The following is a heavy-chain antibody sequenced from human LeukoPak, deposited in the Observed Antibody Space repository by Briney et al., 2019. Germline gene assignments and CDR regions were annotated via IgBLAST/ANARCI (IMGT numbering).Heavy chain of an antibody. J-gene: IGHJ4*02. D-gene: IGHD3-3*01. CDR3: ARPLYDFWSGYDFDY. V-gene: IGHV1-2*02. CDR2: INPNSGGT. Sequence: GASVKVSCKASGYTFTGYYMHWVRQAPGQGLEWMGWINPNSGGTNYAQKFQGRVTMTRDTSISTAYMELSRLRSDDTAVYYCARPLYDFWSGYDFDYWGQGTLVTVSS. CDR1: GYTFTGYY.